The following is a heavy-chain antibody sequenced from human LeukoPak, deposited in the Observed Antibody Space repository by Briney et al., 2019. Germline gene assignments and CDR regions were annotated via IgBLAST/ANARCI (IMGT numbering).Heavy chain of an antibody. D-gene: IGHD4-17*01. Sequence: SETLSLTCAVYGGSFSGYYWSWIRQPPGKGLEWIGEVNHSGSTNYNPSLKSRVTISVDTSKNQFSLKLSSVTAADTAVYYCARDDYGDYWYSDLWGRGTLVTVSS. CDR2: VNHSGST. J-gene: IGHJ2*01. V-gene: IGHV4-34*01. CDR3: ARDDYGDYWYSDL. CDR1: GGSFSGYY.